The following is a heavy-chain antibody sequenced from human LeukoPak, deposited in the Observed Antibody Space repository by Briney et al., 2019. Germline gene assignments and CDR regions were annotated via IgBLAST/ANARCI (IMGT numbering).Heavy chain of an antibody. D-gene: IGHD6-13*01. V-gene: IGHV4-59*01. Sequence: SETLSLTCTVSGGSFSSYYWSWIRQPPGKGLEWIGYIYYSGSTNYNPSLKSRVTISVDTSKNQFSLKLSSVTAADTAVYYCARGGYSSSWYGSPSFYFDYWGQGTLVTVSS. CDR2: IYYSGST. CDR1: GGSFSSYY. CDR3: ARGGYSSSWYGSPSFYFDY. J-gene: IGHJ4*02.